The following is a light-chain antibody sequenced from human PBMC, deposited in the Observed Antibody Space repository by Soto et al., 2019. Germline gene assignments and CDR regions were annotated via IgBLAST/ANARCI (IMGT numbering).Light chain of an antibody. J-gene: IGLJ2*01. Sequence: QSALTQPASVSGSPGQSITISCTGISSDVGGYNYVSWYQQHPGKAPQLIIYDVSYRPSGVSNRFSGSKSGNAASLTISGLQAEDEADYYCSSYTSSFYLFGGGTKLTVL. V-gene: IGLV2-14*03. CDR1: SSDVGGYNY. CDR2: DVS. CDR3: SSYTSSFYL.